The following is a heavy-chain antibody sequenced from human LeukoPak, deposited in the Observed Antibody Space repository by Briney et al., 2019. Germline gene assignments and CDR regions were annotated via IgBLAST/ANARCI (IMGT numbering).Heavy chain of an antibody. D-gene: IGHD5-18*01. CDR3: ARRGIQLWPHDDY. V-gene: IGHV3-48*03. Sequence: GGSLRLSCTVSGFTFSGYEMNWVRQAPGKGPEWVSYISSSGSTIFYADSVKGRFTISRDNAKNSLYLQMNSLRAEDTAVYYCARRGIQLWPHDDYWGQGTLVTVSS. J-gene: IGHJ4*02. CDR2: ISSSGSTI. CDR1: GFTFSGYE.